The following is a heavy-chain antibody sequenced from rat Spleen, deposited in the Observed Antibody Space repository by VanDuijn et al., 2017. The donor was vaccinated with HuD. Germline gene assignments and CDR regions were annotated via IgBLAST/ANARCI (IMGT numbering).Heavy chain of an antibody. CDR2: IISDGRST. V-gene: IGHV5-17*01. CDR1: GFTFSDYA. D-gene: IGHD1-9*01. CDR3: TRDRKYYEYTPYYYVMDA. Sequence: EVQLVESGGGLVQPGRSLKLSCAASGFTFSDYAMAWVRQAPEKGLEWVATIISDGRSTYYRDSVNGRFTISRDNAKSTLHLEMNCLRSEDTATYYCTRDRKYYEYTPYYYVMDAWGQGSSVTVSS. J-gene: IGHJ4*01.